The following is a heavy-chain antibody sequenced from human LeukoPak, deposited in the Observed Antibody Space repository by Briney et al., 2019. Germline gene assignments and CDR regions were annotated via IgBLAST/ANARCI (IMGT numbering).Heavy chain of an antibody. D-gene: IGHD2-2*01. Sequence: GGSLRLSCAASGFTFSSYGMHWVRQAPGKGLEWVAFIRYDGSNKYYADSVKGRFTISRDNSKNTLYLQMDSLRAEDTAVYYCAKDSCSSTSCYAFYYGMDVWGQGTTVTVSS. V-gene: IGHV3-30*02. CDR3: AKDSCSSTSCYAFYYGMDV. J-gene: IGHJ6*02. CDR1: GFTFSSYG. CDR2: IRYDGSNK.